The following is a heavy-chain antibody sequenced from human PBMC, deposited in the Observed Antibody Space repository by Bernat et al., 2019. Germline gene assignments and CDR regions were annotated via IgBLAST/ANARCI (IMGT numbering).Heavy chain of an antibody. Sequence: EVELLESGGGLVQPGGSLRLSCAASGFTFSSYGMSWVRQAPGKGLEWVSSIRGSGGSTYYIDSVKGRFTISRDKSKNTLYLQMNSLGAEDTAVYYCAQAHRYCSSGVCYPFDYWGQGTLVTVSS. D-gene: IGHD2-8*01. CDR3: AQAHRYCSSGVCYPFDY. CDR1: GFTFSSYG. CDR2: IRGSGGST. V-gene: IGHV3-23*01. J-gene: IGHJ4*02.